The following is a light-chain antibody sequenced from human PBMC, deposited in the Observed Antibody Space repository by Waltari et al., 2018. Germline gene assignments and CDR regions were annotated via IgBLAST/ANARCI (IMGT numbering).Light chain of an antibody. CDR3: AVWDDSLKALL. J-gene: IGLJ2*01. CDR2: NNN. CDR1: PANIGLTS. Sequence: QSVLTQISSTSGAPGQTLVLTCSVSPANIGLTSAHGYQQVPGLAPKLVMYNNNQRPSGVPDRFSGTKFPASVSLAISGLQSEDEGTYFCAVWDDSLKALLFGGGTQLTVL. V-gene: IGLV1-44*01.